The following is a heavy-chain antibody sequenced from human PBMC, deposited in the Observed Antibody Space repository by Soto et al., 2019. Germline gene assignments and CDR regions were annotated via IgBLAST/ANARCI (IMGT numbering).Heavy chain of an antibody. CDR1: GYTLTELS. D-gene: IGHD3-9*01. CDR2: FDPEDGET. Sequence: ASVKVSCKVSGYTLTELSMHWVRQAPGKGLDWMGGFDPEDGETIYAQKFQGRVTMTEDTSTDTAYMELSSLRSADTAVYYCATALRNLLTGYYRYYYYGMDVWGQGTTVTVSS. J-gene: IGHJ6*02. V-gene: IGHV1-24*01. CDR3: ATALRNLLTGYYRYYYYGMDV.